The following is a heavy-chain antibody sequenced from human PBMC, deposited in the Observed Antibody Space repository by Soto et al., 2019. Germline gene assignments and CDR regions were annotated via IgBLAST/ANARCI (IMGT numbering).Heavy chain of an antibody. CDR2: INHSGST. D-gene: IGHD3-10*01. J-gene: IGHJ4*02. Sequence: QVQLQQWGAGLLKPSETLSLTCAVYGGSFSGYYWSWIRQPPGKGLEWIGEINHSGSTNYNPSLKSRVTISVDTSKNQFSLKLSSVTAADTAVYYCAREPQYGSGTLGYWGQGTLVTLSS. V-gene: IGHV4-34*01. CDR1: GGSFSGYY. CDR3: AREPQYGSGTLGY.